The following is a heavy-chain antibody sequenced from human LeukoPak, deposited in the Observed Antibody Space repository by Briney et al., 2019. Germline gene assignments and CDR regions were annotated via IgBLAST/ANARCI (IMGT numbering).Heavy chain of an antibody. CDR1: GYTFTSYY. D-gene: IGHD3-3*01. CDR2: INPSGGST. J-gene: IGHJ6*03. V-gene: IGHV1-46*01. CDR3: ARDVLRFWSGVYYYYMDV. Sequence: ASVKVSCTASGYTFTSYYMHWVRQAPGQGLEWMGIINPSGGSTSYAQKFQGRVTMTRDMSTSTVYMELSSLRSEDTAVYYCARDVLRFWSGVYYYYMDVWGKGTTVTVSS.